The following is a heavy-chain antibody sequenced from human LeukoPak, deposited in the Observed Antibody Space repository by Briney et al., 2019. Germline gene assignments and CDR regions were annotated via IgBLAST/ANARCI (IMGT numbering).Heavy chain of an antibody. D-gene: IGHD3-3*01. J-gene: IGHJ6*02. CDR3: ARDLSLYYDFWSGYEGYYYGMDV. Sequence: SVKVSCKASGGTFSSYAISWVRQAPGQGLEWMGGIIPIFGTANYAQKFQGRVTITADESTSTAYMELSSLRSEDTAVYYCARDLSLYYDFWSGYEGYYYGMDVWGQGTTVTVSS. V-gene: IGHV1-69*13. CDR1: GGTFSSYA. CDR2: IIPIFGTA.